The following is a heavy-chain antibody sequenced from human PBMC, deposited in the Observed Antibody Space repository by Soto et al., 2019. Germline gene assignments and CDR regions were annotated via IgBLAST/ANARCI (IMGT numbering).Heavy chain of an antibody. J-gene: IGHJ6*02. Sequence: SQTLSLTCAISGDSVSSNSAAWNWIRQSPSRGLEWLGRTYYRSKWYNDYAVSVKSRITISPDTSKNQFSLQLNSVTPEDTAVYYCAREWVGSSGPGDYYYYGMDVWGQGTTVTVSS. V-gene: IGHV6-1*01. CDR3: AREWVGSSGPGDYYYYGMDV. CDR2: TYYRSKWYN. D-gene: IGHD6-6*01. CDR1: GDSVSSNSAA.